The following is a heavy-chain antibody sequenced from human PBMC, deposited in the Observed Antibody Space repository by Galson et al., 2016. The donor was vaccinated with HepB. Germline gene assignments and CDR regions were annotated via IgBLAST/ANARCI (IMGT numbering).Heavy chain of an antibody. CDR2: IISSSSTV. CDR3: ARDPVTTQPDY. J-gene: IGHJ4*02. Sequence: SLRLTCAASGFSFSSYSMNWARQAPGKGLEWIAYIISSSSTVLYADSVGGRFTVSRDNSKNLLFLQMDSLREEDTGVYYCARDPVTTQPDYWGQGTLVTVSS. CDR1: GFSFSSYS. V-gene: IGHV3-48*02. D-gene: IGHD4-17*01.